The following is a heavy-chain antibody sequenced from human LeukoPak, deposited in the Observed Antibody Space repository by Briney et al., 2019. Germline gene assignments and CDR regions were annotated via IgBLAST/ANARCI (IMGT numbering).Heavy chain of an antibody. J-gene: IGHJ5*02. CDR3: ARKIQGWFDT. CDR1: GASVSAFY. Sequence: SETLSLTCTFSGASVSAFYWSWLRQTPGKGPEWIGYIYTRGITNYNPSLKSRVTISTDTSKNQFSLKLTSVTAADTAVYYCARKIQGWFDTWGQGVLVTVSS. V-gene: IGHV4-4*09. CDR2: IYTRGIT.